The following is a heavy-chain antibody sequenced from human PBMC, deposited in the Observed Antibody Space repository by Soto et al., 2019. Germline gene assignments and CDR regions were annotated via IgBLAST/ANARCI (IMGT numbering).Heavy chain of an antibody. J-gene: IGHJ6*02. D-gene: IGHD3-3*01. CDR1: GGSISSGDYY. Sequence: SETLSLTCTVSGGSISSGDYYWSWIRQPPGKGLEWIGYIYYSGSTYYNPSLKSRVTISVDASKNQFSLKLSSVTAADTAVYYCARGGITIFGVGTYGMDVRGQGTTVTVSS. V-gene: IGHV4-30-4*01. CDR3: ARGGITIFGVGTYGMDV. CDR2: IYYSGST.